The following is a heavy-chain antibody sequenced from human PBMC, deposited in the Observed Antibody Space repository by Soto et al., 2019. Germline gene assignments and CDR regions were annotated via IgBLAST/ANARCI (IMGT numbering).Heavy chain of an antibody. CDR1: GFTFSTYA. D-gene: IGHD2-15*01. V-gene: IGHV3-23*01. Sequence: EVELLESGGRLVQPEGSLRLSCAASGFTFSTYAMGWVCQAPGKGLEWVSVVSSGGGTHYADSVKGRFTVSRDNSKNTLSLQMNSLRADDTAVYYCAKRRGAGGHFDYWGQGALVTVSS. J-gene: IGHJ4*02. CDR3: AKRRGAGGHFDY. CDR2: VSSGGGT.